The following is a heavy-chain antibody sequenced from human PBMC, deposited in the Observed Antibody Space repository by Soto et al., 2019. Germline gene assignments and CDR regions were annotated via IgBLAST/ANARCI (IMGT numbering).Heavy chain of an antibody. CDR1: GGSISSGGYS. CDR2: IYHSGST. J-gene: IGHJ3*02. CDR3: AGEYGSGSYYDGDAFDI. D-gene: IGHD3-10*01. Sequence: QLQLQESGSGLVKPSQTLSLTCAVSGGSISSGGYSWSWIRQPPGKGLEWIGYIYHSGSTYYNPSLTSRVTISVDRSKNQFSLKLSSVTAADTAVYYCAGEYGSGSYYDGDAFDIWGQGTMVTVSS. V-gene: IGHV4-30-2*01.